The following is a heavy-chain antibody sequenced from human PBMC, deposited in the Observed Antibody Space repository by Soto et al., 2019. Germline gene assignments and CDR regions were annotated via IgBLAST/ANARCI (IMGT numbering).Heavy chain of an antibody. CDR3: ARDYTIFGVVISYYYYGMDV. Sequence: GGSLRLSCAASGFTFSSYAMHWVRQAPGKGLEWVAVISYDGSNKYYADSMKGRFTISRDNSKNTLYLQMNSLRAEDTAVYYCARDYTIFGVVISYYYYGMDVWGQGTTVTVS. D-gene: IGHD3-3*01. J-gene: IGHJ6*02. CDR1: GFTFSSYA. V-gene: IGHV3-30-3*01. CDR2: ISYDGSNK.